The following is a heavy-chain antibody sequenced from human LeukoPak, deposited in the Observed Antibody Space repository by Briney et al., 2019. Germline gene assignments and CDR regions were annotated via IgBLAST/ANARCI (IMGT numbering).Heavy chain of an antibody. CDR2: ISGSDGST. D-gene: IGHD3-10*01. V-gene: IGHV3-23*01. Sequence: GGSLRLSCAASGFTFSSFGMTWVRQAQAPGEGLEWVSGISGSDGSTYYADSVKGRFTISRDNSKNTLYLQMNSLRAEDTAVYYCAKNIGGLDYWGQGTLVTVSS. CDR3: AKNIGGLDY. CDR1: GFTFSSFG. J-gene: IGHJ4*02.